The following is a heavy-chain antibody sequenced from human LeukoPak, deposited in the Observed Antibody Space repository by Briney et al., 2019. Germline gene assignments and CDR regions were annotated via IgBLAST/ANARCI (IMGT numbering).Heavy chain of an antibody. CDR2: IRYDGSNK. V-gene: IGHV3-30*02. J-gene: IGHJ3*02. Sequence: GGSLRLSCAASGFTFSGSAMHWVRQAPGKGLEWVAFIRYDGSNKYYADSVKGRFTISRDNSKNTLYLQMNSLRAEDTAVYYCAKDLAGTTLLDGGVDAFDIWGQGTMVTVSS. D-gene: IGHD1-1*01. CDR3: AKDLAGTTLLDGGVDAFDI. CDR1: GFTFSGSA.